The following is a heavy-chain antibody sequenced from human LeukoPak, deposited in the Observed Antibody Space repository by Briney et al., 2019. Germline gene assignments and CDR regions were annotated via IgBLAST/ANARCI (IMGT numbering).Heavy chain of an antibody. CDR3: ARVRYGSGSYYKGYFDY. CDR1: GNYW. V-gene: IGHV3-74*01. Sequence: PGGSLRLSCAASGNYWMHWVRQVPGKGLVWVSHINSDGSWTSYADSVKGRFTISRDNAKNSLYLQMNSLRAEDTAVYYCARVRYGSGSYYKGYFDYWGQGTLVTVSS. D-gene: IGHD3-10*01. J-gene: IGHJ4*02. CDR2: INSDGSWT.